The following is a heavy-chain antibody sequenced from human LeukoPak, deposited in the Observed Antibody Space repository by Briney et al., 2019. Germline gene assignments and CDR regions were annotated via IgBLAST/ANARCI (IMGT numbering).Heavy chain of an antibody. V-gene: IGHV4-59*08. J-gene: IGHJ3*01. D-gene: IGHD1-26*01. CDR2: MYNSGST. CDR1: GGSISTYY. Sequence: SETLSLTCTVSGGSISTYYWSWIRQPPGKGLEWIGYMYNSGSTNYNPPLKSRVTISIDTSKNQVSLRLSSVTAADTAVYYCARQGSGGRSFDVWGQGTMVTVSS. CDR3: ARQGSGGRSFDV.